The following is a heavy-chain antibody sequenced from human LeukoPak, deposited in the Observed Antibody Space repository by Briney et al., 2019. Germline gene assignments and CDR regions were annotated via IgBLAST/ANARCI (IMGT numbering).Heavy chain of an antibody. J-gene: IGHJ4*02. Sequence: SETLSLTCTVSGGSISSHYWGWIRQPPGKELEWIGYIYYSGSTNYNPSLKSRVTISVDTSKNLFSLKLSSVTAADTAVYYCASPVFNSGVYYYFDYWGQETLVTVSS. CDR3: ASPVFNSGVYYYFDY. D-gene: IGHD3-22*01. V-gene: IGHV4-59*08. CDR1: GGSISSHY. CDR2: IYYSGST.